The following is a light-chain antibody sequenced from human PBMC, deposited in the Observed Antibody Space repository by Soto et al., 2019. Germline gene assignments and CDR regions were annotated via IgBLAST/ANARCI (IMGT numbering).Light chain of an antibody. CDR3: CSYAGYSTSVI. V-gene: IGLV2-23*01. Sequence: QPVLTQPASVSGSPGQSITISCTGSSSDVGRYHLVSWYQQHPGKAPKVIIYEGSKRPSGISTRFFGSKSGNTASLTISGLQAEDEADYFCCSYAGYSTSVIFGGGTKLTVL. CDR2: EGS. J-gene: IGLJ2*01. CDR1: SSDVGRYHL.